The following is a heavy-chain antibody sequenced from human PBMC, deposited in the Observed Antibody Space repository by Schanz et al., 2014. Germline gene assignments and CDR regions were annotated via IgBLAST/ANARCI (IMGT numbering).Heavy chain of an antibody. CDR1: GDSISSTSYY. Sequence: QLQMQESGPGLVKPSETLSLTCSVSGDSISSTSYYWGWIRQPPGKGLEWIGRIYNSGKTNYNPSLEVRVSRSVDTSKKQLSLKLRSVSAADTAVYYCARVVLGGDAFDIWGQGTMVTVSS. CDR3: ARVVLGGDAFDI. D-gene: IGHD3-10*01. V-gene: IGHV4-39*07. J-gene: IGHJ3*02. CDR2: IYNSGKT.